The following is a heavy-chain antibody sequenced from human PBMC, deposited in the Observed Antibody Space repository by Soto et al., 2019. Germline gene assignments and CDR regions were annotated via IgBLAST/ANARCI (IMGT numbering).Heavy chain of an antibody. CDR2: IYYSGST. CDR1: GGSIGRSDYY. Sequence: QVRLQESGPGLVKPSQTLSLTCTVSGGSIGRSDYYWSWIRQPPGKGLEWIGYIYYSGSTYYNPSLMSRLTISVDTSKNQFSLKLTSVTAADTAVYYCARSRILARPSDWFDPWGQGTQVSVSS. CDR3: ARSRILARPSDWFDP. D-gene: IGHD6-6*01. J-gene: IGHJ5*02. V-gene: IGHV4-30-4*01.